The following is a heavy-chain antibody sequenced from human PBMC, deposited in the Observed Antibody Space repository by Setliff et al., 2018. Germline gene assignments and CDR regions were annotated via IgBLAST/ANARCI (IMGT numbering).Heavy chain of an antibody. J-gene: IGHJ6*03. Sequence: PGGSLRLSCAASGFAFNTYWMHWVRQVPGKGLVWVARINGDGSVANYADAVKGRFTISRDNAKNTLSLQMNTLKAEDTAVYYCARARYCSSTSCYYYYYMDVWGKGTTVTVSS. V-gene: IGHV3-74*01. CDR3: ARARYCSSTSCYYYYYMDV. CDR2: INGDGSVA. CDR1: GFAFNTYW. D-gene: IGHD2-2*01.